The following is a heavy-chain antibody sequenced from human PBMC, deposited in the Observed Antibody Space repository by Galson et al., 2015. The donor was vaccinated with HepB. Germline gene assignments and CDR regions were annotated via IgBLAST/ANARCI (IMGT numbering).Heavy chain of an antibody. D-gene: IGHD3-10*01. Sequence: SVKVSCKASGGTFSSYTISWVRQAPEQGLEWMGRIIPILGIANYAQKFQGRVTITADKSTSTAYMELSSLRSEDTAVYYCANYYGSGSYPPGVDYWGQGTLVTVSS. CDR3: ANYYGSGSYPPGVDY. V-gene: IGHV1-69*02. CDR2: IIPILGIA. CDR1: GGTFSSYT. J-gene: IGHJ4*02.